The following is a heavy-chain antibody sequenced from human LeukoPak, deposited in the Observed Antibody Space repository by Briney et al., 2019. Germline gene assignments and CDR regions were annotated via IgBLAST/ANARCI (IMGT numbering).Heavy chain of an antibody. CDR3: ARDLVGVVVPAAIGWFDP. CDR2: ISSSSSYI. Sequence: GGSLRLSCAASGFTFSSYSMNWVRQAPGKGLEWVSSISSSSSYIYYADSVKGRFTISRDNSKNTLYLQMNSLRAEDTAVYYCARDLVGVVVPAAIGWFDPWGQGTLVTVSS. J-gene: IGHJ5*02. CDR1: GFTFSSYS. V-gene: IGHV3-21*01. D-gene: IGHD2-2*02.